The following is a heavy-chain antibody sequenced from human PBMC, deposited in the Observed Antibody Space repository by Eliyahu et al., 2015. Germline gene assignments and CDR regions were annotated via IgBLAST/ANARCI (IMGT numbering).Heavy chain of an antibody. V-gene: IGHV4-34*01. CDR2: INHSGST. CDR1: GGSFSGYY. Sequence: QVQLQQWGAGLLKPSETLSLTCAVYGGSFSGYYWSWIRQPPGKGLEWIGEINHSGSTNYNPSLKSRVTISVDTSKNQFSLKLSSVTAADTAVYYCARVCSGGTLHYYFDYWGQGTLVTVSS. CDR3: ARVCSGGTLHYYFDY. J-gene: IGHJ4*02. D-gene: IGHD2-15*01.